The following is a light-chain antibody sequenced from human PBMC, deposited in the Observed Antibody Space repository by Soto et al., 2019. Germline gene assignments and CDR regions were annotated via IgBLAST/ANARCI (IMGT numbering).Light chain of an antibody. CDR1: QSVSSY. V-gene: IGKV3-11*01. CDR2: DAS. J-gene: IGKJ5*01. Sequence: EIVLTQSPATLSLSPGERATLSCRASQSVSSYLAWYQQKPGQAPRLLIYDASNRATGIPARFSGSGSGTDFTLTITGLEPEDFAVYYWQQRSDWLITFGQGTRLEIK. CDR3: QQRSDWLIT.